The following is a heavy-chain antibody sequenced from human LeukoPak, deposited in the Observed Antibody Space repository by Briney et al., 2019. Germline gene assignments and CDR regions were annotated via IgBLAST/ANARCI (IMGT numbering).Heavy chain of an antibody. V-gene: IGHV4-59*12. CDR1: GGSINSYY. CDR2: IYYSGST. D-gene: IGHD1-26*01. J-gene: IGHJ5*02. CDR3: ARAGVGATQINWFDP. Sequence: RASETLSLTCTVSGGSINSYYWSWIRQPPGKGLEWIGYIYYSGSTNYNPSLKSRVTISVDTSKNQFSLKLSSVTAADTAVYYCARAGVGATQINWFDPWGRGTLVTVSS.